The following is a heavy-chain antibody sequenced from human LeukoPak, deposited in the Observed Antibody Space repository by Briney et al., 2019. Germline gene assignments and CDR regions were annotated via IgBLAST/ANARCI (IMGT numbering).Heavy chain of an antibody. J-gene: IGHJ1*01. V-gene: IGHV3-21*01. CDR2: ISSSSSYI. D-gene: IGHD3-3*01. Sequence: GGSLRLSCAASGFTFSSYSMNWVRQAPGKGLEWVSSISSSSSYIYYADSVKGRFTISRDNAKNSLYLQMNSLRAEDTAVYYCARGRITIFGVVNSAEYFQHWGQGTLVTVSS. CDR3: ARGRITIFGVVNSAEYFQH. CDR1: GFTFSSYS.